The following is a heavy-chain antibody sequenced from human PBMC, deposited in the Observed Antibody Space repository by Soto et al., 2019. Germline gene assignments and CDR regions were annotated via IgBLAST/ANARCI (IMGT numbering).Heavy chain of an antibody. D-gene: IGHD4-17*01. CDR2: IKQDGSEK. Sequence: EVQLVESGGGLVQPGGSLRLSCAASGFTFSSYWMSWVRQAPGKGLEWVANIKQDGSEKYYVDSVKGRFTISRDNAKNSLYLQMNSLRAEDTAVYYCARAFSRYGPLFDPWGQGTLVTVSS. V-gene: IGHV3-7*01. CDR1: GFTFSSYW. CDR3: ARAFSRYGPLFDP. J-gene: IGHJ5*02.